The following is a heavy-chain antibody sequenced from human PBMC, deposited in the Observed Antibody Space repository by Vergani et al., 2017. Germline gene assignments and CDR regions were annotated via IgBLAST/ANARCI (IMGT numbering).Heavy chain of an antibody. D-gene: IGHD3-10*01. Sequence: EVQLVESGGGLVKPGGSLRLSCAASGFTFSSYSMNWVRQAPGKGLEWVSSISSSSSYIYYADSVKGRFTISRDNAKNSLCLQMKSLRAEDTAVYYCARDARITMVRGAEFYGAFDIWGQGTMVTVSS. CDR1: GFTFSSYS. CDR3: ARDARITMVRGAEFYGAFDI. V-gene: IGHV3-21*01. J-gene: IGHJ3*02. CDR2: ISSSSSYI.